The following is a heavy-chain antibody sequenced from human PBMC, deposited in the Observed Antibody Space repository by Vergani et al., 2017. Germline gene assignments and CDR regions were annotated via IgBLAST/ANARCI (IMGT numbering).Heavy chain of an antibody. Sequence: EVQLLESGGGLVQPGGSLRLSCAASGFTFSSYAMSWVRQAPGKGLEWVSAISGSGGSTYYADSVKGRFTISRDNSKNTLYLKMNSLRAEDTAVYYCAKSPGPYYDSSGYFIDDWGQGTLVTVSS. CDR3: AKSPGPYYDSSGYFIDD. CDR2: ISGSGGST. V-gene: IGHV3-23*01. J-gene: IGHJ4*02. D-gene: IGHD3-22*01. CDR1: GFTFSSYA.